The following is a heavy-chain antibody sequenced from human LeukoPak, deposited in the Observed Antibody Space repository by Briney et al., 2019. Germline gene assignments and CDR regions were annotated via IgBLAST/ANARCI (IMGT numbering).Heavy chain of an antibody. CDR2: IYSSDST. CDR3: ARGNWNYPFDY. Sequence: PGGSLRLPCAASGFTVSSNYMSWVRQAPGKGLEWVSVIYSSDSTYYADSVKGRLTISRDNSKNTLYLQMNSLRAEDTAVYYCARGNWNYPFDYWGQGTLVTVSS. J-gene: IGHJ4*02. CDR1: GFTVSSNY. V-gene: IGHV3-53*01. D-gene: IGHD1-7*01.